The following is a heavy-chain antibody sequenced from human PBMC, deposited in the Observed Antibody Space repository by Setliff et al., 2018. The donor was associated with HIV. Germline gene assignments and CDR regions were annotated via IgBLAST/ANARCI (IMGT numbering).Heavy chain of an antibody. CDR1: DGSISNSRYY. Sequence: SETLSLTCTVSDGSISNSRYYWSWIRQPPGKGLEWIGSIYYSGSTYHNPSLKSRVTISVDTSKNQFSLKLSSVTAADAAVYYCASRVHYYDSSGYLREEGFDPWGQGTLVAVSS. D-gene: IGHD3-22*01. J-gene: IGHJ5*02. V-gene: IGHV4-39*01. CDR2: IYYSGST. CDR3: ASRVHYYDSSGYLREEGFDP.